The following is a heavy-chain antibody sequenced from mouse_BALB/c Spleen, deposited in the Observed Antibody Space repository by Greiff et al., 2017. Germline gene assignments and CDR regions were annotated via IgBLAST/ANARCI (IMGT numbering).Heavy chain of an antibody. V-gene: IGHV2-2*02. CDR2: IWSGGST. J-gene: IGHJ4*01. CDR1: GFSLTSYG. CDR3: ARNAYYGNSYAMDY. D-gene: IGHD2-10*01. Sequence: QVQLKESGPGLVQPSQSLSITCTVSGFSLTSYGVHWVRQSPGKGLEWLGVIWSGGSTDYNAAFISRLSISKDNSKSQVFFKMNSLQANDTAIYYCARNAYYGNSYAMDYWGQGTSVTVSS.